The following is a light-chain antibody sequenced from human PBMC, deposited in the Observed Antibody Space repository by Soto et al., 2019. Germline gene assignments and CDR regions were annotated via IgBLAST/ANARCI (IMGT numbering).Light chain of an antibody. J-gene: IGKJ4*01. CDR2: GAS. CDR1: QAVSSIL. CDR3: QQHGTSPI. V-gene: IGKV3-20*01. Sequence: EVELTQSPGTLSLSPGERATLSCRASQAVSSILLAWYQQKPGQAPRLLIYGASSRATGIPDRFSGSGSGTDFTLTVSRLEPEDFAVYYCQQHGTSPIFGGGTKVEIK.